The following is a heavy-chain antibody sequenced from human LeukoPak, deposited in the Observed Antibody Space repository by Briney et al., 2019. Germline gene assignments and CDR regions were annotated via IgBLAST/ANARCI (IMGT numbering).Heavy chain of an antibody. J-gene: IGHJ6*02. V-gene: IGHV1-69*13. CDR2: IIPIFGTA. D-gene: IGHD2-2*01. CDR3: ARDHLPAAMFRGMDV. CDR1: GGTFSSYA. Sequence: ASVKVSCKASGGTFSSYAISWVRQAPGQGLEWMGGIIPIFGTANYAQKFQGRVTITADESTSTAYMELSSLRSEDTAVYYCARDHLPAAMFRGMDVWGQGTTVTVPS.